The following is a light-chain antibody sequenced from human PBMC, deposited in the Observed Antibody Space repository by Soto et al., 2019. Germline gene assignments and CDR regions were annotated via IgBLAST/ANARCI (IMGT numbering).Light chain of an antibody. V-gene: IGKV3D-20*02. CDR1: QSVSNNY. CDR3: QQRSNWPIT. J-gene: IGKJ5*01. CDR2: GAS. Sequence: EIVLTQSPGTLSLSPGERATLSCRASQSVSNNYLAWYQQKPGQAPRLLIYGASSRAIGIPDRFSGSVSGSDFILTISSLEPEDFAVYYCQQRSNWPITFGQGTRLENK.